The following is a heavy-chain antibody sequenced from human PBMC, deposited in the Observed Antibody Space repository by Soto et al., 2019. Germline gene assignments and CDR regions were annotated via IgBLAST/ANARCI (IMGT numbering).Heavy chain of an antibody. J-gene: IGHJ4*02. CDR1: GYTFTSYG. CDR3: ARVVELLWFGRNPIDY. Sequence: QVQLVQSGAEVKKPGASVKVSCKASGYTFTSYGISWVRQAPGQGLEWMGWISAYNGNTNYAQKSQARVTMTTDTSTSTAYMELRSLKSNETAVYYCARVVELLWFGRNPIDYWGQGALVTVSS. D-gene: IGHD3-10*01. V-gene: IGHV1-18*01. CDR2: ISAYNGNT.